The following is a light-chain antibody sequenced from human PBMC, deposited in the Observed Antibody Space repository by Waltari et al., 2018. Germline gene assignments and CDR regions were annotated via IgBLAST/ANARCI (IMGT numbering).Light chain of an antibody. J-gene: IGLJ2*01. Sequence: HSALTQPASVSGSPGQSITISCTGSSSDICNYNYVSWYQQHPGKAPKLMIFDVSNRPSGVSNRFSGSKSGNTASLTISGLQAEDEADYYCSSYISSDTLELFGGGTSLTVL. CDR1: SSDICNYNY. CDR2: DVS. V-gene: IGLV2-14*03. CDR3: SSYISSDTLEL.